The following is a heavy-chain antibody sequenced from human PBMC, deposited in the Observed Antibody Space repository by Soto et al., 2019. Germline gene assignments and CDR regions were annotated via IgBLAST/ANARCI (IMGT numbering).Heavy chain of an antibody. CDR1: GFTFSSYG. Sequence: PGGSLRLSCAASGFTFSSYGMTWVRQSPGKGLEWVSYISSSSSNIYYTDSVKGRFTISRDNVKNSLYLQMNSLRDEDTGVYYCARVLGYSSCPWSVSHYWGQGTLVTVSS. CDR2: ISSSSSNI. V-gene: IGHV3-48*02. J-gene: IGHJ4*02. CDR3: ARVLGYSSCPWSVSHY. D-gene: IGHD6-19*01.